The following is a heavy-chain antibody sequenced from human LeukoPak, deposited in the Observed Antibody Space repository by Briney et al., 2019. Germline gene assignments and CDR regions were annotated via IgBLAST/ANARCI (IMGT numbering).Heavy chain of an antibody. CDR2: NMPLLDIR. J-gene: IGHJ4*02. Sequence: GASVKVSCKDSGGTISSYAISWVRQAPGEGLEWMGRNMPLLDIRDFAQKFQGRVTFTADTSTSTAYMELSSLRSDDTAVYFCAREFRGSHNEGSGYADYWGQGTLVTVSS. V-gene: IGHV1-69*04. D-gene: IGHD3-22*01. CDR1: GGTISSYA. CDR3: AREFRGSHNEGSGYADY.